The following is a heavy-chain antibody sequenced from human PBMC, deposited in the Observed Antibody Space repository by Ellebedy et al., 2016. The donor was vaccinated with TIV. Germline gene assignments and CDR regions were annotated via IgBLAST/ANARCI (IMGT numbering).Heavy chain of an antibody. CDR1: GYTFKTYA. CDR3: ARDHCAGDCYPPDY. Sequence: AASVKVSCKPSGYTFKTYAITWIRQAPGQGLEWMGRISTYNGDTDYAQKFQGRVTMTTDTSTSTAYMELRSLRSDDTALYYCARDHCAGDCYPPDYWGQGSLVTVSS. J-gene: IGHJ4*02. D-gene: IGHD2-21*02. CDR2: ISTYNGDT. V-gene: IGHV1-18*01.